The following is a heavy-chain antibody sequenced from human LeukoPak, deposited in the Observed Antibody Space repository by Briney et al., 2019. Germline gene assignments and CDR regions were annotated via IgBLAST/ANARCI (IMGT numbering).Heavy chain of an antibody. CDR3: ALGLRFLEWLLPFDY. CDR1: GGTFSSYA. J-gene: IGHJ4*02. V-gene: IGHV1-69*13. D-gene: IGHD3-3*01. Sequence: SVKVSCKASGGTFSSYAISWVRQAPGQGLEWMGWISAYNGNTNYAQKFQGRVTITADESTSTAYMELSSLRSEDTAVYYCALGLRFLEWLLPFDYWGQGTLVTVSS. CDR2: ISAYNGNT.